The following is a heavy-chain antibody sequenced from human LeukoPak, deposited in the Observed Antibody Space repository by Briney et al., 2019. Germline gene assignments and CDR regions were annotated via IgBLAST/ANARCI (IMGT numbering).Heavy chain of an antibody. D-gene: IGHD3-22*01. CDR1: GGTFSSYA. Sequence: SVKVSCKASGGTFSSYAISWVRQAPGQGLEWMGGIIPTFDTATYAQKFQGRVTITADESTSTVYMELSSLRSEDTAVYYCASESHYDSSGYSPWGQGTMVTVSS. CDR2: IIPTFDTA. J-gene: IGHJ3*01. CDR3: ASESHYDSSGYSP. V-gene: IGHV1-69*01.